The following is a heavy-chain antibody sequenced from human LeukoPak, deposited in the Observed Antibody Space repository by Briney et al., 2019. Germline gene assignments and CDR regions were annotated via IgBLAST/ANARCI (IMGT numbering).Heavy chain of an antibody. CDR3: ARVLGVDSRVDY. J-gene: IGHJ4*02. Sequence: SQTLSLTCAVSGGSISSYYWSWIRQPPGKGLEWIGYIYYSGSTNYNPSLKSRVTISVDTSKNQFSLKLSSVTAADTAVYYCARVLGVDSRVDYWGQGTLVTVSS. CDR1: GGSISSYY. D-gene: IGHD3-22*01. V-gene: IGHV4-59*01. CDR2: IYYSGST.